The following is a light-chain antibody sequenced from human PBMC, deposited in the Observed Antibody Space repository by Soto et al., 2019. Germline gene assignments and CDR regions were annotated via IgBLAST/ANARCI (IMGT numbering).Light chain of an antibody. Sequence: QLVLTQPPSVSGAPGQRVTISCTGSSSNIGAGYDVHWYQQLPGTAPKLLIYVNRNRPSGVPDRFSGSKSGTSASLAITGLQAEDEADYYCQSYDSSLSGVLFGGGTKLTVL. CDR2: VNR. J-gene: IGLJ2*01. V-gene: IGLV1-40*01. CDR1: SSNIGAGYD. CDR3: QSYDSSLSGVL.